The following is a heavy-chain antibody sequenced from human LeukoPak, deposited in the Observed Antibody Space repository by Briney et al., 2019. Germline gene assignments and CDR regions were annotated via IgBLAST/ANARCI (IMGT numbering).Heavy chain of an antibody. J-gene: IGHJ4*02. Sequence: HSGGSLRLSCVVSGFTLSNYNMHWVRQIPGKGLEWLAFSLFDGSSTKYADSVKGRFTISRDNSKNTLYLQMNTLRIDDTGVYYCAKQKMSGAYLPDQWGQGIQVTVSS. V-gene: IGHV3-30*02. CDR1: GFTLSNYN. CDR3: AKQKMSGAYLPDQ. D-gene: IGHD3-10*01. CDR2: SLFDGSST.